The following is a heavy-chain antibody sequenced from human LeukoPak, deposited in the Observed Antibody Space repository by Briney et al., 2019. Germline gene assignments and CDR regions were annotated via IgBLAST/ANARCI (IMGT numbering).Heavy chain of an antibody. CDR1: GGSISSYY. CDR2: IYYSGST. CDR3: ARARFLEWLLYGGWFDP. J-gene: IGHJ5*02. V-gene: IGHV4-59*06. D-gene: IGHD3-3*01. Sequence: SETLSLTCTVSGGSISSYYWSWIRQHPGKGLEWIGYIYYSGSTYYNPSLKSRVTISVDTSKNRFSLKLSSVTAADTAVYYCARARFLEWLLYGGWFDPWGQGTLVTVSS.